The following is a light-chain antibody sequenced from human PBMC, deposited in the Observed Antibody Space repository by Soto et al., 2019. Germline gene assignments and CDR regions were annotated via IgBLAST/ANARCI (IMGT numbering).Light chain of an antibody. V-gene: IGKV1-5*01. CDR2: DAS. CDR1: QRINKW. CDR3: QQYSSYSAWT. J-gene: IGKJ1*01. Sequence: IPMTQSPSTLSASIGDRVTITCRASQRINKWLAWHQQKPGKAPKLLIYDASSLQSGVPPRFSGSGSGTEFTLTIRSLQPDDIATYYCQQYSSYSAWTFGEGTKVDIK.